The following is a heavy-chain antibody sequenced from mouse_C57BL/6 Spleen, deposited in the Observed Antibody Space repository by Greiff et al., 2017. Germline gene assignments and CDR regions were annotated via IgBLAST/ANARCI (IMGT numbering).Heavy chain of an antibody. CDR1: GYTFTDYY. CDR2: LGPGSGST. CDR3: ARSGRAMDY. V-gene: IGHV1-77*01. J-gene: IGHJ4*01. Sequence: VQLQQSGAELVKPGASVKISCKASGYTFTDYYINWVKQRPGQGLEWIGKLGPGSGSTYYNEKFKGKATLTADKSSSTAYMQLSSLTSEDSAVYFCARSGRAMDYWGQGTSVTVSS.